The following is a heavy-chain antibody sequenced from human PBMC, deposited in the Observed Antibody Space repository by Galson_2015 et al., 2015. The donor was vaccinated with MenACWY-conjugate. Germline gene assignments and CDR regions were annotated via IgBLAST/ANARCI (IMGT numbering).Heavy chain of an antibody. CDR3: ARLKTDISNHPYYFDY. Sequence: SETLSLTCAISGGSISTSSYHWGWIRQPPEKGLEWIGRIHYNGNTYYNPSLQSRVTISVDTSKNQFSLKLSSVTAADTAVYYCARLKTDISNHPYYFDYWGQGTLVTVSS. CDR1: GGSISTSSYH. CDR2: IHYNGNT. J-gene: IGHJ4*02. D-gene: IGHD3-3*02. V-gene: IGHV4-39*01.